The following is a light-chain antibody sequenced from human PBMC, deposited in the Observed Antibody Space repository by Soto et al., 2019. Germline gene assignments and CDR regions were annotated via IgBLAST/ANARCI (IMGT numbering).Light chain of an antibody. CDR3: SSYTSSNTYV. CDR2: DVS. CDR1: SSDVGSYNY. Sequence: QSGLTQPASVSGSPGQSITISCKGTSSDVGSYNYVSWYQHHPGKVPQLMIYDVSNRPSGVSNRFSGSKSGNTASLTISGLQAEDEADYYCSSYTSSNTYVFGTGTKVTV. V-gene: IGLV2-14*03. J-gene: IGLJ1*01.